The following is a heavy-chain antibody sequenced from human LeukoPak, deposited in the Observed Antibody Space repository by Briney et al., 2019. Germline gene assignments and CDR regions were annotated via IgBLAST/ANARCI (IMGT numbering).Heavy chain of an antibody. Sequence: GGSLSLSCAASGFTFSSYAMHWVRQAPGKGLEWVAVISYDGSNKYYADSVKGRFTISRDNSKNTLYLQMNSLRAEDTAVYYCARDRSGTEHFDYWGQGTLVTVSS. CDR2: ISYDGSNK. J-gene: IGHJ4*02. D-gene: IGHD6-13*01. V-gene: IGHV3-30*04. CDR1: GFTFSSYA. CDR3: ARDRSGTEHFDY.